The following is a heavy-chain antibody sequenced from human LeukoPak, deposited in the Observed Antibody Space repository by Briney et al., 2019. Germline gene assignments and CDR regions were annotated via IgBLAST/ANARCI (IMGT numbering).Heavy chain of an antibody. J-gene: IGHJ1*01. V-gene: IGHV4-39*01. CDR2: IYDSGST. CDR3: ARPVEMSAYFPH. D-gene: IGHD5-24*01. Sequence: KSSETLSLTCTVSGGSIRSSYYYWGWIRQPPGKGLEWIGSIYDSGSTYYNPSLKSRVTISVDTSKNQFSLKLNSVTAADTAVYFCARPVEMSAYFPHWGQGTLVSVSS. CDR1: GGSIRSSYYY.